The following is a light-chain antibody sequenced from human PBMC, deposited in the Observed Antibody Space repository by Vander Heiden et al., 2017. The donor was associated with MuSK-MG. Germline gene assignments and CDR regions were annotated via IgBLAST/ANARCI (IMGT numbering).Light chain of an antibody. J-gene: IGKJ4*01. CDR1: QSISSY. CDR2: AAS. V-gene: IGKV1-39*01. CDR3: QQSYSTHH. Sequence: DIQMTQSPSSLSASVGDRVTITCRASQSISSYLNWYQQKPGKAPKLLIYAASSLQSGVPSRFSGSGSGTDFTRTIISLQPEDFATYYCQQSYSTHHFGGGTKVEIK.